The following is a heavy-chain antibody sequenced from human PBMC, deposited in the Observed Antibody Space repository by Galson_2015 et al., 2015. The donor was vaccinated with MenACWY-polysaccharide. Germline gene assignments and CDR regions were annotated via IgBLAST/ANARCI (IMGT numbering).Heavy chain of an antibody. J-gene: IGHJ5*02. CDR2: IRYDGSNK. D-gene: IGHD6-19*01. CDR1: GFTFSSYG. CDR3: AKAQGIAVAGRFDP. Sequence: SLRLSCAASGFTFSSYGMHWVRQAPGKGLEWVAFIRYDGSNKYYADSVKGRFTISRDNSKNTLYLQMNSLRAEDTAVYYCAKAQGIAVAGRFDPWGQGTLVTVSS. V-gene: IGHV3-30*02.